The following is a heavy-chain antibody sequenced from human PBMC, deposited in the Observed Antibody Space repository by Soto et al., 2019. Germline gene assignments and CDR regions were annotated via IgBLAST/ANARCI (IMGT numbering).Heavy chain of an antibody. J-gene: IGHJ5*02. D-gene: IGHD4-17*01. CDR1: GGTFSSYA. Sequence: QVQLVQSGAEVKKPGSSVKVSCKASGGTFSSYAISWVRQAPGQGLEWMGGIIPIFGTANYAQKFQGRVTITADKSTSTAYMELSSLRSEDTAVYYCAREGRPDSGDPYNWFDPWGQGTLVTVSS. CDR3: AREGRPDSGDPYNWFDP. CDR2: IIPIFGTA. V-gene: IGHV1-69*06.